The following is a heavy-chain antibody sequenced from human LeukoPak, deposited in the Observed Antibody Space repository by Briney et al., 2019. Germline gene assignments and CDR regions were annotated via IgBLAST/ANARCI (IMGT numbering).Heavy chain of an antibody. D-gene: IGHD2-15*01. J-gene: IGHJ4*02. CDR2: ISGSGGST. CDR1: GFTFSNAW. Sequence: PGGSLRLSCAASGFTFSNAWMSWVRQAPGKGLEWVSAISGSGGSTYYADSVKGRFTISRDNSKNTLYLQMNSLRAEDTAVYYCAKVHVVVVAATPFDYWGQGTLVTVSS. CDR3: AKVHVVVVAATPFDY. V-gene: IGHV3-23*01.